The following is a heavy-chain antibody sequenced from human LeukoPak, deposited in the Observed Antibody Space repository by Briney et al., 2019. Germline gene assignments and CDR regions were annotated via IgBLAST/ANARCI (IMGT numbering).Heavy chain of an antibody. CDR3: AIVLRYRSGGNCYSGGLGYMDV. V-gene: IGHV3-11*01. J-gene: IGHJ6*03. D-gene: IGHD2-15*01. CDR2: ISRSGSTK. Sequence: GGSLRLSCAASGFTFSDYNMRWIRQAPGKGLEWVSSISRSGSTKYYAGSVKGRFTISRDNAKNSLFLQMNSLRAEDTAVYYCAIVLRYRSGGNCYSGGLGYMDVWGKGTTVTISS. CDR1: GFTFSDYN.